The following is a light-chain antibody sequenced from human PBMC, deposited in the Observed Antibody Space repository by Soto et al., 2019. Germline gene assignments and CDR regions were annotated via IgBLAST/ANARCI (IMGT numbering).Light chain of an antibody. CDR1: QSVSSN. CDR3: QQYHNLWT. Sequence: EIVITQSPATLSLSPGERATLSCRASQSVSSNLAWYQQKPGQAPRLLIYGASTRATGIPARLSGSGSGTEFTLTISSKQSEDSALYYCQQYHNLWTFGQGTKVDIK. CDR2: GAS. J-gene: IGKJ1*01. V-gene: IGKV3-15*01.